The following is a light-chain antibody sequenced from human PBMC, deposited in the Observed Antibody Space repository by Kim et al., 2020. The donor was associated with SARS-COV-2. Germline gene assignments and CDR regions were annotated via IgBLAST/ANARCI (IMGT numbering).Light chain of an antibody. Sequence: EIVLTQSPATLSLSPGDRATLSCRASHSVNNYLAWYQQKPGQPPRLLIYDASNRATGIPARFSGSGSGRDYTLTISSLEPEDSAIYYCQQRSNWLTFGGGTKV. CDR2: DAS. CDR3: QQRSNWLT. CDR1: HSVNNY. J-gene: IGKJ4*01. V-gene: IGKV3-11*02.